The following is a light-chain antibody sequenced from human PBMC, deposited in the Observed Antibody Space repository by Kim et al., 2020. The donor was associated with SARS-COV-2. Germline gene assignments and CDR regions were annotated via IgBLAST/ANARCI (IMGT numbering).Light chain of an antibody. CDR3: QQYYTYPLT. CDR2: AAS. V-gene: IGKV1-8*01. J-gene: IGKJ4*01. Sequence: AIRMTQSPSSLSASTGDRVTITCRASQNITTYLAWYQQKPGKAPNLLIYAASTLQSGVPSRFSGSGSGTDFTLTINCLQSEDFTTYYCQQYYTYPLTFGGGTKLEIK. CDR1: QNITTY.